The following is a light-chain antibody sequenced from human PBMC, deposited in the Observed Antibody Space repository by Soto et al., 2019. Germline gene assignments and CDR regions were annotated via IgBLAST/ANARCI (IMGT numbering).Light chain of an antibody. CDR1: QNVNSN. V-gene: IGKV3-15*01. CDR3: QQYNDWPPMYT. J-gene: IGKJ2*01. CDR2: GAS. Sequence: EIVMTQSPATLSMSPGERATLSCRATQNVNSNLAWYQHRPGQAPRLLIYGASIRPTGIPARFSGSGSGTEFTLTIDSLQSEDFAVYYSQQYNDWPPMYTFGQGTKLEIK.